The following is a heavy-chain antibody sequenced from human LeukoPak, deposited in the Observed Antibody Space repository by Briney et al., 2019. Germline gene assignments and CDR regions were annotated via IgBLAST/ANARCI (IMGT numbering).Heavy chain of an antibody. J-gene: IGHJ4*02. CDR3: VLYDDSGHVPK. CDR2: INPGDSDT. Sequence: GESLKISCKGSEYSFTSHWIGWVRQVPGKGLEWMGFINPGDSDTRYSPPFQGQVTISADKSISTAYLQWSSLKASDTAMYYCVLYDDSGHVPKWGQGTLVTVSS. V-gene: IGHV5-51*01. CDR1: EYSFTSHW. D-gene: IGHD3-22*01.